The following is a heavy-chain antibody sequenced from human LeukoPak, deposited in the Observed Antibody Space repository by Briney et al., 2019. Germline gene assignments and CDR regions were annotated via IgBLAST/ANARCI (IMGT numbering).Heavy chain of an antibody. CDR1: GYTFTTYW. CDR2: IYPGDSET. CDR3: ARGTAVTGVDYFDF. Sequence: GESLKISCQGSGYTFTTYWIAWVRQMPGKGLQWLGIIYPGDSETRYSPSFRGQVTISVDTSISTAYLQWTSLKASDTAMYYCARGTAVTGVDYFDFWGQGTLVTVSS. V-gene: IGHV5-51*01. J-gene: IGHJ4*02. D-gene: IGHD2-21*02.